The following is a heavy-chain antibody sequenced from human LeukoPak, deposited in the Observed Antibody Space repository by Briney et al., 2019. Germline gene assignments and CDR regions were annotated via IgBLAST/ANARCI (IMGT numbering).Heavy chain of an antibody. CDR1: GYTFTGYY. D-gene: IGHD1-26*01. V-gene: IGHV1-2*02. J-gene: IGHJ4*02. CDR2: INPNSGGT. CDR3: AREYREGAILFDY. Sequence: ASVKVSCKASGYTFTGYYMHWVRQAPGQGLEWMGWINPNSGGTNYAQKFQGRVTMTRDTSISTAYMELSRLRSDDTAVYYCAREYREGAILFDYWGQGTLVTVSS.